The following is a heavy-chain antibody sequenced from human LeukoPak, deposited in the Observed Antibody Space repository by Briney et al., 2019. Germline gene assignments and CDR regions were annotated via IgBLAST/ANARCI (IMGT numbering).Heavy chain of an antibody. V-gene: IGHV1-18*04. J-gene: IGHJ4*02. CDR1: GYTFTSYY. Sequence: ASVKVSCKASGYTFTSYYMHWVRQAPGQGLEWMGWISAYNGNTNYAQKLQGRVTMTTDTSTSTAYMELRSLRSDDTAVYYCARSVNIVVVTATDYWGQGTLVTVSS. CDR2: ISAYNGNT. CDR3: ARSVNIVVVTATDY. D-gene: IGHD2-21*02.